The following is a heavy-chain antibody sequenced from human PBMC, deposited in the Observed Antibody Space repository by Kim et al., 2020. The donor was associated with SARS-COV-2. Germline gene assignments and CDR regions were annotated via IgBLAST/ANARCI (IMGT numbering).Heavy chain of an antibody. V-gene: IGHV3-74*01. D-gene: IGHD5-18*01. CDR2: INGDGSNT. CDR3: ARGVYSYAY. Sequence: GGSLRLSCAASGFTFSSYWMHWVRQAPGKGLVWVSRINGDGSNTTYADSVKGRFTISRDNAKNTLYLQMNSLRAEDTAVYYCARGVYSYAYWGQGTLVTVSS. J-gene: IGHJ4*02. CDR1: GFTFSSYW.